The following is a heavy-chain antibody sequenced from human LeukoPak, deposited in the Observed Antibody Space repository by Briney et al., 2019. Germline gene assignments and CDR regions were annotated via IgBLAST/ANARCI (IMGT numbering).Heavy chain of an antibody. CDR2: IKQDGSEK. V-gene: IGHV3-7*01. Sequence: PGGSLRLSCAASGFTFSSYSMNWVRQAPGKGLEWVANIKQDGSEKYYVDSVKGRFTISRDNAKNSLYLQMNSLRAEDTAVYYCVRFTPGYSNGYDHDSWGQGTLVTVSS. CDR3: VRFTPGYSNGYDHDS. D-gene: IGHD6-19*01. CDR1: GFTFSSYS. J-gene: IGHJ4*02.